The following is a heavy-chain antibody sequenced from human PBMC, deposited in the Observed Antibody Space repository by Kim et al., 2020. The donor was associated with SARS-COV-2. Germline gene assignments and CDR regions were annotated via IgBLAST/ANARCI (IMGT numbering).Heavy chain of an antibody. CDR1: GFTFSSYA. CDR2: ISYDGSNK. J-gene: IGHJ4*02. D-gene: IGHD3-3*01. CDR3: ARGGVPILEWLLLPTESDLVSNYFDY. Sequence: GGSLRLSCAASGFTFSSYAMHWVRQAPGKGLEWVAVISYDGSNKYYADSVKGRFTISRDNSKNTLYLQMNSLRAEDTAVYYCARGGVPILEWLLLPTESDLVSNYFDYWGQGTLVTVSS. V-gene: IGHV3-30-3*01.